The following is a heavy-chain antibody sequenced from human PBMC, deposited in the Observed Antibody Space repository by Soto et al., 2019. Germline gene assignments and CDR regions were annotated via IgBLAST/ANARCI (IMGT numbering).Heavy chain of an antibody. CDR2: IIPIFGTA. J-gene: IGHJ4*02. CDR3: AREARNGTTVFFDY. D-gene: IGHD1-7*01. V-gene: IGHV1-69*13. CDR1: GGTFSSYA. Sequence: SVKVSCKASGGTFSSYAISWVRQAPGQGLEWMGGIIPIFGTANYAQKFQGRVTITADESTSTAYMELSSLRSEDTAVYYCAREARNGTTVFFDYWGQGTLVTVSS.